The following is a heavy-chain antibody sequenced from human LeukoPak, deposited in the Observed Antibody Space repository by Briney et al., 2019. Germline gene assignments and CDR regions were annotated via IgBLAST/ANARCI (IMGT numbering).Heavy chain of an antibody. CDR2: IIPIVGIA. V-gene: IGHV1-69*04. CDR3: AILLGGAAAVRPY. Sequence: GASVKVSCKASGVSFNTYAISWVRQAPGQGLEWMGRIIPIVGIANYAQKFQGTVTITADKSTSTAYMELNNLTSEDTAVYYCAILLGGAAAVRPYWGQGTLVTVSS. CDR1: GVSFNTYA. J-gene: IGHJ4*02. D-gene: IGHD3-16*01.